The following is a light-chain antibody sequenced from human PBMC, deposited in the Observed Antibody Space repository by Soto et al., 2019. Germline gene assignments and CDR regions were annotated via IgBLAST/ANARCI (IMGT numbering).Light chain of an antibody. V-gene: IGKV1-5*03. CDR3: QQYKSYPIT. Sequence: DIQMTQSPSTLSASVGDRVTITCRASQTISSWLAWYQQKPGKAPKVLIYKASTLGGGVPSRFSGSGSGTEFTLTISSLQPDDVATYYCQQYKSYPITFGQGTRLEIK. CDR2: KAS. J-gene: IGKJ5*01. CDR1: QTISSW.